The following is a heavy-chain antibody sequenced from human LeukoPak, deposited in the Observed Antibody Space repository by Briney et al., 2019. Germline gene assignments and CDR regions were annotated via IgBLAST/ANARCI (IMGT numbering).Heavy chain of an antibody. CDR2: IYSGVNT. CDR1: GFTVSSNY. J-gene: IGHJ4*02. Sequence: PGGSLRLSCAASGFTVSSNYMSWVRQAPGKGLEWVSVIYSGVNTYYADSVKGRLTIARDNSKNTLYLQMNTLRAEDTAVYYCAREVTAGGDDYWGQGTLVTVSS. D-gene: IGHD5-18*01. CDR3: AREVTAGGDDY. V-gene: IGHV3-53*01.